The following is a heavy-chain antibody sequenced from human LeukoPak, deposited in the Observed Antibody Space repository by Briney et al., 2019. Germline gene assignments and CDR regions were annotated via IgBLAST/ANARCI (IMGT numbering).Heavy chain of an antibody. V-gene: IGHV3-74*01. CDR1: GFTFSSNA. CDR2: INSDGSST. Sequence: PGGSLRLSCAASGFTFSSNAMSWVRQAPGKGLVWVSRINSDGSSTSYADSVKGRFTISRDNAKNTLYLQMKSLRAEDTAVYYCARDGYSYGPDFDNWGQGTLVTVSS. CDR3: ARDGYSYGPDFDN. J-gene: IGHJ4*02. D-gene: IGHD5-18*01.